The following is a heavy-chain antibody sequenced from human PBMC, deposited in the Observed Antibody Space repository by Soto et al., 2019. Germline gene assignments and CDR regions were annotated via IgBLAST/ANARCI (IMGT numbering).Heavy chain of an antibody. CDR3: VWDCYDSSGYTNRFDP. CDR2: ISAYNGNT. Sequence: VASVKVSCKASGYTFTXYGISWVRQAPGQGLEWMGWISAYNGNTNYAQKLQGRVTMTTDTSTSTAYMELRSLRSDDTAVYYCVWDCYDSSGYTNRFDPWGQGTLVTVS. J-gene: IGHJ5*02. V-gene: IGHV1-18*01. CDR1: GYTFTXYG. D-gene: IGHD3-22*01.